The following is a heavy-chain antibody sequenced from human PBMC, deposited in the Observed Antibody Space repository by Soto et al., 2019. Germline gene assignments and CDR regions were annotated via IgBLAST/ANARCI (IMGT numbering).Heavy chain of an antibody. V-gene: IGHV4-39*01. CDR1: GGSISSSSYY. Sequence: PSETLSLTCTVSGGSISSSSYYWGWIRQPPGKGLEWIGSIYYSGSTYYNPSLKSRVTISVDTSKNQFSLKLSSVTAADTAVYYCARHGSMWLYDSWGQGTLVSVSS. D-gene: IGHD6-19*01. J-gene: IGHJ4*02. CDR3: ARHGSMWLYDS. CDR2: IYYSGST.